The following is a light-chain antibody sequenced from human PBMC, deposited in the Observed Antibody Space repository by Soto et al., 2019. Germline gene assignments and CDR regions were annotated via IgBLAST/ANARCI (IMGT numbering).Light chain of an antibody. V-gene: IGKV3-11*01. Sequence: EIVLTQSPGTLSLSPGERATLSCRASQSVSSSYLAWFQQKPGQAPRLLMYDASNRATGIPARFSGSGSGTDFTLTISSLEPEDFAVYYCQHRTNWPPGVSFGPGTTVDIK. CDR3: QHRTNWPPGVS. J-gene: IGKJ3*01. CDR1: QSVSSSY. CDR2: DAS.